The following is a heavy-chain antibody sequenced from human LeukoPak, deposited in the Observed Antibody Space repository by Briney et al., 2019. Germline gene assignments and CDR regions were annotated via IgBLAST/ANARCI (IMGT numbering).Heavy chain of an antibody. J-gene: IGHJ5*02. D-gene: IGHD3-10*01. CDR1: GGSFSGSY. V-gene: IGHV4-34*01. CDR3: ARGGYYGSGNDFRFDP. Sequence: SETLSLTCSVSGGSFSGSYWSWIRQPPGKGLEWIGEINHSGTTNYNPSLASRVTLSVDTSKNQFSLKLSSVTAADTAVYYCARGGYYGSGNDFRFDPWGQGTLVTVSS. CDR2: INHSGTT.